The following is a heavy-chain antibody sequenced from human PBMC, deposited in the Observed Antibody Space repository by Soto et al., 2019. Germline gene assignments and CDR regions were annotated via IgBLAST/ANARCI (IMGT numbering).Heavy chain of an antibody. J-gene: IGHJ4*02. Sequence: PGGSLRLSCAASGFTVSSTYMSWVRQAAGKVLEWVSIIFSSGESFYADSVKGRFTITRDSSDNTVYLQMNSLKAEDTAVYYCARGGIGMVRTFDHWGQGTLVTVS. CDR3: ARGGIGMVRTFDH. V-gene: IGHV3-53*01. CDR1: GFTVSSTY. D-gene: IGHD3-10*01. CDR2: IFSSGES.